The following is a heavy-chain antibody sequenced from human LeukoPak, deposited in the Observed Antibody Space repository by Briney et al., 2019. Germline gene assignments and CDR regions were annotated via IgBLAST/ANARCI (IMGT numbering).Heavy chain of an antibody. D-gene: IGHD3-10*01. V-gene: IGHV1-8*01. CDR3: AREVTRGVYDY. CDR1: GYTFTSYD. Sequence: GGSVTVSCKATGYTFTSYDLNWVRQATGQGVEWMGWMNPNSGNTGYAETFQGRGTMTRDTSMSTAYMYLSSLRSDDTAVYNCAREVTRGVYDYWGQGTLVTVSS. J-gene: IGHJ4*02. CDR2: MNPNSGNT.